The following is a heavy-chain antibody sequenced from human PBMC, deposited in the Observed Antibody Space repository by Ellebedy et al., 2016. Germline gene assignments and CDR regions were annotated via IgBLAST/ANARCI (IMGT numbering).Heavy chain of an antibody. CDR2: ISGSGGST. Sequence: GGSLRLSXAASGFTFSSYAMSWVRQAPGKGLEWVSAISGSGGSTYYADSVKGRFTISRDNSKNTLYLQMNSLRAEDTAVYYCAKKDIVVVPAALMDVWGKGTTVTVSS. CDR1: GFTFSSYA. D-gene: IGHD2-2*01. J-gene: IGHJ6*03. V-gene: IGHV3-23*01. CDR3: AKKDIVVVPAALMDV.